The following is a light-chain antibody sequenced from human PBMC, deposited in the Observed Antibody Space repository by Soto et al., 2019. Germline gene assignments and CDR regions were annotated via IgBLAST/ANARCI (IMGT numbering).Light chain of an antibody. V-gene: IGKV1-5*03. CDR3: QHYNSYSEA. J-gene: IGKJ1*01. CDR1: QTISSW. Sequence: DIQMTQSPSTLSGSVGDRVTITCRASQTISSWLAWYQQKPGKAPKLLIYKASTLKSGVPSRFGGSGSGKEFTLTISSLQPDDFATYYCQHYNSYSEAFGQGTKVEL. CDR2: KAS.